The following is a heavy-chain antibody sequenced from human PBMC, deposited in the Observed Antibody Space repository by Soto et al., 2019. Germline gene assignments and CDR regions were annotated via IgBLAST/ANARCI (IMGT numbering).Heavy chain of an antibody. CDR1: GFTFSDYY. CDR3: ARVGGYCISTSCYDAFDI. Sequence: QVQLVESGGGLVQPGGSLRLSCVASGFTFSDYYMSWIRQAPGKGLEWVSYISSSGSTIYYADSVKGRFTISRDNAKNSLYLQMNSLRGEDTAVYYCARVGGYCISTSCYDAFDIWGQGTMVTVSS. D-gene: IGHD2-2*01. CDR2: ISSSGSTI. J-gene: IGHJ3*02. V-gene: IGHV3-11*01.